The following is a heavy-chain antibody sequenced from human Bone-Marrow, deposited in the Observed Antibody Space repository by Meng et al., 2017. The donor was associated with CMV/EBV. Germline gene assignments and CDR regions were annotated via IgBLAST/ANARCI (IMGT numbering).Heavy chain of an antibody. CDR3: AKSFYAAAYYWYFDL. CDR2: IYSGGSST. J-gene: IGHJ2*01. D-gene: IGHD2/OR15-2a*01. CDR1: GFTFSSYA. Sequence: GESLKISCAASGFTFSSYAMSWVRQAPGKGLEWVSVIYSGGSSTYYADSVKGRFTISRDNSKNTLYLQMNSLRAEDTAVYYCAKSFYAAAYYWYFDLWARGTLVTFSS. V-gene: IGHV3-23*03.